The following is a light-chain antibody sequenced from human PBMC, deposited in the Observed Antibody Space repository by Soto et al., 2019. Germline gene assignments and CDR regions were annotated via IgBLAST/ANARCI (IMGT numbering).Light chain of an antibody. CDR3: QQYNNWPIT. V-gene: IGKV3-15*01. Sequence: EIVMTQSPATLSVSPGERATLSCRASQSVSSDLAWYHQKPGQAPRLLIYGASTRATGIPARFSGSGSGTEFTLTISSLQSEDFAVYYCQQYNNWPITFDQGTRLEIK. CDR1: QSVSSD. CDR2: GAS. J-gene: IGKJ5*01.